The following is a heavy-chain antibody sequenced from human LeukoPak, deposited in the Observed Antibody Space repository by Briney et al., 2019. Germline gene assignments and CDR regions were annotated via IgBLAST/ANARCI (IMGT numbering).Heavy chain of an antibody. CDR2: IIPILGIA. Sequence: GASVKVSCKASGGTFSSYAISWVRQAPGQGLEWMGRIIPILGIANYAQKFQGRVTITADKSTSTAYMELSSLRSEDTAVYYCAREATTIVVVPAAHPYYFDYWGQGTLVTVSS. J-gene: IGHJ4*02. CDR1: GGTFSSYA. V-gene: IGHV1-69*04. D-gene: IGHD2-2*01. CDR3: AREATTIVVVPAAHPYYFDY.